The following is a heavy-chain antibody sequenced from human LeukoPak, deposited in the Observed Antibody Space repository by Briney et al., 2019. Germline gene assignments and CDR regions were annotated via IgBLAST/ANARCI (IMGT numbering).Heavy chain of an antibody. CDR1: GYSFTNYW. Sequence: KAGESLKISCKGSGYSFTNYWIGWVRQLPGKGVEWMGIIYPGDSDTRYSPSFQGQVTISADKSISTAYLQWSSLRASDTAMYYCARRGPNWGDAFDIWGQGTMVTVSS. CDR3: ARRGPNWGDAFDI. V-gene: IGHV5-51*01. J-gene: IGHJ3*02. D-gene: IGHD7-27*01. CDR2: IYPGDSDT.